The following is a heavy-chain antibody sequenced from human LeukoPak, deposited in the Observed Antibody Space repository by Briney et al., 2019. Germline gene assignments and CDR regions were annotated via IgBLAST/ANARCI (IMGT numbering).Heavy chain of an antibody. D-gene: IGHD3-10*01. J-gene: IGHJ6*02. V-gene: IGHV3-30*19. Sequence: GGSLRLSCAASGFTFSSYGMHWVRQAPGKGLEWVAVISYDGSNKYYADSVKGRFTISRDNSKNTLYLQMNSLRAEDTAVYYCARDEGGEDYYGMDVWGQGTTVTVSS. CDR2: ISYDGSNK. CDR1: GFTFSSYG. CDR3: ARDEGGEDYYGMDV.